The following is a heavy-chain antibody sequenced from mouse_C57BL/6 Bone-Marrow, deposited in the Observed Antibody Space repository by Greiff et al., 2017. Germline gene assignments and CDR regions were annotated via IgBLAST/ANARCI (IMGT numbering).Heavy chain of an antibody. J-gene: IGHJ3*01. CDR3: ARQGYYYGSSAWFAY. CDR2: INPNNGGT. D-gene: IGHD1-1*01. Sequence: EVQLVESGPELVKPGASVKIPCKASGYTFTDYNMDWVKQCHGKSLEWIGDINPNNGGTIYNQKFKGKATLTVDKSSSTAYMELRSLTSEDTAVYYCARQGYYYGSSAWFAYWGQGTLVTVSA. CDR1: GYTFTDYN. V-gene: IGHV1-18*01.